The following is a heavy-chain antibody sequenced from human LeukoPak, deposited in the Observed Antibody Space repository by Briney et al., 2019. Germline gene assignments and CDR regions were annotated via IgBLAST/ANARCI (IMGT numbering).Heavy chain of an antibody. CDR1: GFTFSSYD. CDR2: INTISSTK. Sequence: PGGSLRLSCAASGFTFSSYDMNWVRQAPGKSLEWVSYINTISSTKYYADSVKGRFTISRDNAKNSLSLQMNSLRDEDTAVYYCARGKIGYYYGDYDGYWGQGTLVTVSS. J-gene: IGHJ4*02. CDR3: ARGKIGYYYGDYDGY. V-gene: IGHV3-48*02. D-gene: IGHD4-17*01.